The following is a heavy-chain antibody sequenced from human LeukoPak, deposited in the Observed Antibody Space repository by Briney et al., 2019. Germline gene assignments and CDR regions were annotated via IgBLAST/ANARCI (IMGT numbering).Heavy chain of an antibody. D-gene: IGHD3-10*01. CDR2: IFDSGST. V-gene: IGHV4-59*01. J-gene: IGHJ4*02. CDR1: DGSITGYY. Sequence: SETLFLTCTVSDGSITGYYWSWIRQSPGKGLEWIGYIFDSGSTNYNPSLQSRVTISVDTSKNYFSLKLRSVTAADTAVYYCARGPITFIRGGHFDYWGQGALVTVSS. CDR3: ARGPITFIRGGHFDY.